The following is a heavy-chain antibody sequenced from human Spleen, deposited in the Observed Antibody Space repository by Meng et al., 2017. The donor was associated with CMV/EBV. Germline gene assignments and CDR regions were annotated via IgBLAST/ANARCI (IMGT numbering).Heavy chain of an antibody. D-gene: IGHD2-2*01. CDR3: ARPYQLLYYDYYGMDV. CDR1: GFTFDDYG. V-gene: IGHV3-20*04. J-gene: IGHJ6*02. Sequence: GGSLRLSCAASGFTFDDYGMSWVRQAPGKGLEWVSGINWNGGSTGYADSVKGRFTISRDNAKNSLYLQMNSLRAEDTAVYYCARPYQLLYYDYYGMDVWGQGTTVTVSS. CDR2: INWNGGST.